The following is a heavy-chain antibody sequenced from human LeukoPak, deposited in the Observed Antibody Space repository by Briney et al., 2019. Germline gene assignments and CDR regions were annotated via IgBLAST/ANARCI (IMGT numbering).Heavy chain of an antibody. CDR2: INHSGST. CDR3: ARDSPMTTVTTRGNNWFDP. CDR1: GGSFSGYY. V-gene: IGHV4-34*01. D-gene: IGHD4-17*01. J-gene: IGHJ5*02. Sequence: SETLSLTCAVYGGSFSGYYWSWIRQPPGKGLEWIGEINHSGSTNYNPSLRSRVTISVDTSKNQFSLKLSSVTAADTAVYYCARDSPMTTVTTRGNNWFDPWGQGTLVTVSS.